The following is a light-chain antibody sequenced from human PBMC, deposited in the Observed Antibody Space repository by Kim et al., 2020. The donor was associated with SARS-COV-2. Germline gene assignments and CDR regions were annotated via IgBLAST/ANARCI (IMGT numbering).Light chain of an antibody. CDR2: GAS. Sequence: ASVGDRVTITCRASQGIRKDLAWYQQKPGKAPKRLIYGASSLQSGVPSRFSGSGSGTEFTLTITSLQPEDFATYYCLQHRSYPITFGQGTRLEIK. CDR3: LQHRSYPIT. J-gene: IGKJ5*01. V-gene: IGKV1-17*01. CDR1: QGIRKD.